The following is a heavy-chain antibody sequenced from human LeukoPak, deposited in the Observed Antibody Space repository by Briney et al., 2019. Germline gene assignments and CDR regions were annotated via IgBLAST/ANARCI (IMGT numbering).Heavy chain of an antibody. CDR3: ARGRNSGWYEVFYYYYYYMDV. CDR2: MNPNSGNT. Sequence: ASVKVSCKASGYTFTSYDINWARQATGQGLEWMGWMNPNSGNTGYAQKFQGRVTITRNTSISTAYMELSSLRSEDTAVYYCARGRNSGWYEVFYYYYYYMDVWGKGTTVTVSS. J-gene: IGHJ6*03. V-gene: IGHV1-8*03. CDR1: GYTFTSYD. D-gene: IGHD6-19*01.